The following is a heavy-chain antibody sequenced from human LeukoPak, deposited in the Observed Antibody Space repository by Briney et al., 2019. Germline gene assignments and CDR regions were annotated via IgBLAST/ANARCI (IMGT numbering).Heavy chain of an antibody. CDR2: IDRDGVT. J-gene: IGHJ4*02. CDR3: ARENLEYGDYAIDY. D-gene: IGHD4-17*01. Sequence: GGSLRLSCAASGFIFSKYDMHWVRQVTGKGLEWVSGIDRDGVTYYSGSVKGRFTSSRENAKNSLDLQMNTLRAGDTCVYYCARENLEYGDYAIDYWGQGILVIVSS. V-gene: IGHV3-13*01. CDR1: GFIFSKYD.